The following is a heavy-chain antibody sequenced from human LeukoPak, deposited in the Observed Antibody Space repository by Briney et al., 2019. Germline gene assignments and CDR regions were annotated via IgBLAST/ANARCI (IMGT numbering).Heavy chain of an antibody. CDR2: IGSSGDNT. CDR3: VKGSAYFYGSGTHFDY. V-gene: IGHV3-64D*06. Sequence: GGSLRLSCSASGFTFASYAMYWVRQAPAKGLEYVSAIGSSGDNTHYADSVKGRFTISRDNSKNTLYLQMSSLRAEDTAVYYCVKGSAYFYGSGTHFDYWGQGTLVTVSS. J-gene: IGHJ4*02. CDR1: GFTFASYA. D-gene: IGHD3-10*01.